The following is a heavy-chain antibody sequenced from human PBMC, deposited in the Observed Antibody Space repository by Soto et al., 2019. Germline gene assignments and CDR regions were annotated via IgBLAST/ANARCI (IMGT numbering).Heavy chain of an antibody. CDR3: ANWVEGTMGYFDY. Sequence: GGSLRLSCAASGFTFSSYAMSWVRQALGKGLEWVSAISGSGDRTYYADSVKGRFTISRDNSKSTLYLQMNSLRADDTAVYYCANWVEGTMGYFDYWGQGTLVTVSS. J-gene: IGHJ4*02. CDR1: GFTFSSYA. D-gene: IGHD7-27*01. V-gene: IGHV3-23*01. CDR2: ISGSGDRT.